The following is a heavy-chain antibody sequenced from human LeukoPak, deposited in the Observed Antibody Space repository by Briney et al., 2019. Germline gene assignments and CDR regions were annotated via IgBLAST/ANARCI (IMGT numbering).Heavy chain of an antibody. CDR1: GGSISSSSFY. D-gene: IGHD1-26*01. V-gene: IGHV4-39*01. J-gene: IGHJ3*02. CDR2: IYFSGST. Sequence: MPSETLSLTCTVSGGSISSSSFYWGWIRQSPGKGLEWIGSIYFSGSTYYNPSLKSRVTISVDTSKNQFSLKLSSVTAADTAVYYCARLSGSYLFRDLFRAFDIWGQGTMVTVSS. CDR3: ARLSGSYLFRDLFRAFDI.